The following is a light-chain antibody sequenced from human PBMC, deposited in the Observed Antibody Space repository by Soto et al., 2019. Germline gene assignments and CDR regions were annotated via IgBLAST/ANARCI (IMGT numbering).Light chain of an antibody. CDR3: QQSSSTPQT. CDR1: QSISSY. CDR2: VAS. J-gene: IGKJ4*01. V-gene: IGKV1-39*01. Sequence: DIQMTQSPSSLSASVGDRVTITCRASQSISSYLSWYQQKPGKAPKLLINVASTLQSGFPPRFSGSGFETDFTLAISSIQPEDFATYYCQQSSSTPQTFGGGTRVEIK.